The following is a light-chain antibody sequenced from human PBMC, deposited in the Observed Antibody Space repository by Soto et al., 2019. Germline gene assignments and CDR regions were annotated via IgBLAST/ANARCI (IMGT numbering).Light chain of an antibody. Sequence: DIQMTQSPSTLSASVGDRVAITCRASQSISTWLAWYQQKSGKAPKLLIYKASTLESGVPSRFSGSGSGTEFTLTISSLQPDDFATYYCQQYNSFSRTFGQGPSWRSN. V-gene: IGKV1-5*03. CDR3: QQYNSFSRT. J-gene: IGKJ2*01. CDR2: KAS. CDR1: QSISTW.